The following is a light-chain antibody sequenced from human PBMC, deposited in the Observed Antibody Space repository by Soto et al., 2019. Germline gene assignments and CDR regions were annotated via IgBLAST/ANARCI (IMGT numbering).Light chain of an antibody. V-gene: IGLV1-40*01. Sequence: QSVLTQPPSLSGAPGQTVTISCTGSSSNLGTGYDVHWYQHLPGTAPKLLIYGNTDRPSGVPDRFSGSRSGTSASLAITGLQAEDGAHYYCQSYDISLSGYVVFGGGTKVTVL. CDR2: GNT. J-gene: IGLJ2*01. CDR1: SSNLGTGYD. CDR3: QSYDISLSGYVV.